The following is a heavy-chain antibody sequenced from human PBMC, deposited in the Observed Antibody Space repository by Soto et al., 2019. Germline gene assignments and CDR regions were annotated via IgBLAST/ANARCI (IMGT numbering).Heavy chain of an antibody. D-gene: IGHD2-2*01. Sequence: SETLSLTCAVSGGSISSGGYSWSWIRQPPGKGLEWIGYIYHSGSTYYNPSLKSRVTISVDRSKNQFSLKLSSVTAADTAVYYCASLHSATSYGMDVWGQGTTVTVSS. V-gene: IGHV4-30-2*01. CDR2: IYHSGST. CDR3: ASLHSATSYGMDV. J-gene: IGHJ6*02. CDR1: GGSISSGGYS.